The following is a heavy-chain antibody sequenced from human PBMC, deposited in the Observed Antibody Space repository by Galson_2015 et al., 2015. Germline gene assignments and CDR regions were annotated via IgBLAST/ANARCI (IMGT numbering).Heavy chain of an antibody. D-gene: IGHD3-10*01. CDR2: INPSGGST. Sequence: SVKVSCKASGYTFTSYYMHWVRQAPGQGLEWMGIINPSGGSTSHEQKFQGRVTMTSDTSTRTVYMELSSLGSEDTAVYYCGSELSGCYGLGSGVYGMDVWGQGTLVTVSS. CDR1: GYTFTSYY. CDR3: GSELSGCYGLGSGVYGMDV. J-gene: IGHJ6*02. V-gene: IGHV1-46*01.